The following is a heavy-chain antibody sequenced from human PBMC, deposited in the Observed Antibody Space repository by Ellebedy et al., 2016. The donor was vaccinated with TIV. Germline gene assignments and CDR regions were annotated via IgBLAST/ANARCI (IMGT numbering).Heavy chain of an antibody. Sequence: PGGSLRLSCAASGFTFSSYSMNWVRQAPGKGLEWVSSISSSSSYIYYAGSVKGRFTISRDNAKNSLYLQMNSLRAEDTAVYYCARKENDYGDYYYYGMDVWGQGTTVTVSS. CDR2: ISSSSSYI. CDR1: GFTFSSYS. CDR3: ARKENDYGDYYYYGMDV. V-gene: IGHV3-21*01. J-gene: IGHJ6*02. D-gene: IGHD4-17*01.